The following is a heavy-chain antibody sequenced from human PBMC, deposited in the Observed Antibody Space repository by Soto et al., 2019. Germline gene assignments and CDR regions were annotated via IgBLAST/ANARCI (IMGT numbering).Heavy chain of an antibody. D-gene: IGHD3-3*01. CDR1: GFTFSDYY. CDR3: ARGPRSDYYYYYYMDV. J-gene: IGHJ6*03. CDR2: ISSSGSTI. Sequence: GGSLRLSCAASGFTFSDYYMSWIRQAPGKGLEWVSYISSSGSTIYYADSVKGRFTISRDNAKNSLYLQMNSLRAEDTAVYYCARGPRSDYYYYYYMDVWGKGTTVTVSS. V-gene: IGHV3-11*01.